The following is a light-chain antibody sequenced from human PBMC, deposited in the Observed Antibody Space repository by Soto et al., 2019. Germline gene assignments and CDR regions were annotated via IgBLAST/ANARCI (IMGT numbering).Light chain of an antibody. CDR1: QSVSSSY. CDR3: QQYSNWPLT. Sequence: EIVMTQSPVILSVSPGERATLSCSASQSVSSSYLAWYQQKPGQAPRLLIFGASTRAAGIPARFSGSGSGTEFTLTISSLQSEDLAVYYCQQYSNWPLTFGGGTKVDI. V-gene: IGKV3-15*01. CDR2: GAS. J-gene: IGKJ4*01.